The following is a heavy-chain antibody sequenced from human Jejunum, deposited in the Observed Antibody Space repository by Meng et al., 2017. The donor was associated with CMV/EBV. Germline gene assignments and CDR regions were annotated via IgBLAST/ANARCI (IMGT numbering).Heavy chain of an antibody. V-gene: IGHV3-43*01. CDR2: ISWDGGST. Sequence: TFHDYTMPWVRQGTGKGLEWISLISWDGGSTYHAESVRGRFTISREDAKWTLYLQMTSLRVEDTAVYYCAKWVVPPGVGYGLDVWGQGTAVTVSS. CDR1: TFHDYT. D-gene: IGHD2-2*01. CDR3: AKWVVPPGVGYGLDV. J-gene: IGHJ6*02.